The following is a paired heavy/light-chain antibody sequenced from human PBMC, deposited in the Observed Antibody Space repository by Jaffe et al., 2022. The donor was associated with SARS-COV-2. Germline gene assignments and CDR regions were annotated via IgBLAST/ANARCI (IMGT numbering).Heavy chain of an antibody. J-gene: IGHJ4*02. V-gene: IGHV3-53*02. CDR2: IYTGGST. Sequence: EVQLVETGGGLIQPGGSLRLSCAASGFTVSSNYMSWVRQAPGKGLEWVSAIYTGGSTYYADSVKGRFTISRDNSKNTLYLQMNSLRAEDTAVYYCARGQGRSGWGLFDHWGQGTLVTVSS. CDR1: GFTVSSNY. CDR3: ARGQGRSGWGLFDH. D-gene: IGHD6-19*01.
Light chain of an antibody. J-gene: IGKJ1*01. Sequence: AIRMTQSPSSFSASTGDRVTITCRASQGISSYLAWYQQKPGKAPKLLIYAASTLQSGVPSRFSGSGSGTDFTLTISCLQSEDFATYYCQHYYSYPPWTFGQGTKVEIK. V-gene: IGKV1-8*01. CDR3: QHYYSYPPWT. CDR2: AAS. CDR1: QGISSY.